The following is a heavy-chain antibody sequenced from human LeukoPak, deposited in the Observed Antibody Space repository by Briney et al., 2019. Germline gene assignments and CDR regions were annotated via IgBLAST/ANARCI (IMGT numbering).Heavy chain of an antibody. V-gene: IGHV4-59*01. Sequence: SETLSLTCTVSSGSISSYYWSWVRQPPGKGLEWIGHIYDTGNTNYNPSLESRVTISVDTSKNQFSLRLTSVTAADTTVYFCARATPWLLPGYWGQGTLVTVSS. D-gene: IGHD3-22*01. CDR1: SGSISSYY. J-gene: IGHJ4*02. CDR3: ARATPWLLPGY. CDR2: IYDTGNT.